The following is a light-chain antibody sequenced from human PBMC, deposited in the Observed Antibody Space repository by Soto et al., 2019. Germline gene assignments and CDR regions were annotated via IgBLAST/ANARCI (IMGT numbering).Light chain of an antibody. CDR3: QQYSQWPLYT. Sequence: EIVLTQSPGTLSLSPGERATLSCRASQSVSNSYLAWYQQKPGQAPRLLIYAASTRATGIPERFSGSGSGTEFTLTISSLQSEDFALYYCQQYSQWPLYTFGQGTRLEIK. V-gene: IGKV3-20*01. CDR1: QSVSNSY. J-gene: IGKJ5*01. CDR2: AAS.